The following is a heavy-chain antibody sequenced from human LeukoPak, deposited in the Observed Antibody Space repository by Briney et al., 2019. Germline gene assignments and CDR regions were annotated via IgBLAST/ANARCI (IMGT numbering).Heavy chain of an antibody. V-gene: IGHV3-23*01. Sequence: GGSLRLSCAASGFTVSSNCMSWVRQAPGKGLEWVSAISGSGGSTYYADSVKGRFTISRDNSKNTLYLQMNSLRAEDTAVYYCAKAGSHAVTTLEGFDYWGQGTLVTVSS. D-gene: IGHD4-17*01. J-gene: IGHJ4*02. CDR1: GFTVSSNC. CDR3: AKAGSHAVTTLEGFDY. CDR2: ISGSGGST.